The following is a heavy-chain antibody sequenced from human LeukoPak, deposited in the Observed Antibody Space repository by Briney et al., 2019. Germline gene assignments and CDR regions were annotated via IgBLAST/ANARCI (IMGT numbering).Heavy chain of an antibody. Sequence: GGSLRLSCAASGFTVSSNYMSWVRQAPGKGLEWVSVIYSGGSTYYADSVKGRFTISRDNAKNSLYLQMNSLRAEDTAVYYCARLASGSYLDYWGQGTLVTVSS. J-gene: IGHJ4*02. D-gene: IGHD1-26*01. CDR2: IYSGGST. CDR3: ARLASGSYLDY. V-gene: IGHV3-53*01. CDR1: GFTVSSNY.